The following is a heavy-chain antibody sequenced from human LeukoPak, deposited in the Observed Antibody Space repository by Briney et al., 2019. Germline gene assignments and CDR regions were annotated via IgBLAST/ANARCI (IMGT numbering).Heavy chain of an antibody. J-gene: IGHJ4*02. CDR1: GGSISSYY. CDR2: IYCSGST. Sequence: SETLSLTCTVSGGSISSYYWSWIRQPPGKGLEWIGYIYCSGSTNYNPSLKSRVTISVDTSKNQFSLKLSSATAADTAVYYCAGTPLYSSGWYGVDYWGQGTLVTVSS. V-gene: IGHV4-59*01. CDR3: AGTPLYSSGWYGVDY. D-gene: IGHD6-19*01.